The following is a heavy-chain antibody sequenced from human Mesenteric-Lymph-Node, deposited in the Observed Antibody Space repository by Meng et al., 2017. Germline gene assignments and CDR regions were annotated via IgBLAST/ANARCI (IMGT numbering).Heavy chain of an antibody. CDR1: GGSISSYY. V-gene: IGHV4-4*07. CDR3: ARDRNTMVRGVGFYYYGMDV. J-gene: IGHJ6*02. D-gene: IGHD3-10*01. CDR2: IYTSGST. Sequence: GSLRLSCTVSGGSISSYYWSWIRQPAGKGLEWIGRIYTSGSTNYNPSLKSRVTMSVDTSKNQFSLKLSSVTAADTAVYYCARDRNTMVRGVGFYYYGMDVWGQGTTVTVSS.